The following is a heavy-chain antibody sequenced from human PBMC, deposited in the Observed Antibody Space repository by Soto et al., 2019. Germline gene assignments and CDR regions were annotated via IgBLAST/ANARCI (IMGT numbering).Heavy chain of an antibody. D-gene: IGHD3-22*01. CDR2: ISSSSSTI. J-gene: IGHJ4*02. CDR1: GFTFSSYS. CDR3: ARDSLYYYDSSGSFDY. Sequence: EVRLVESGGGLVQPGGSLRLSCAASGFTFSSYSMNWVRQAPGKGLEWVSYISSSSSTIYYADSVKGRFTISRDNAKNSLYLQMNSLRDEDTAVYYCARDSLYYYDSSGSFDYWGQGTLVTVSS. V-gene: IGHV3-48*02.